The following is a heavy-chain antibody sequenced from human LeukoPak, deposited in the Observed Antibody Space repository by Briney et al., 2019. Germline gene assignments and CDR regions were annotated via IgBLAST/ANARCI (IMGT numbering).Heavy chain of an antibody. V-gene: IGHV4-34*01. CDR2: INHSGST. J-gene: IGHJ3*02. CDR1: GGSFSGYY. D-gene: IGHD3-9*01. Sequence: SETLSPTCAVYGGSFSGYYWSWIRQPPGKGLEWIGEINHSGSTNYNPSLKSRVTISVDTSKNQFSLKLSSVTAADTAVYYCARDSPLVLRYFDWLAPDAFDIWAKGQWSPSLQ. CDR3: ARDSPLVLRYFDWLAPDAFDI.